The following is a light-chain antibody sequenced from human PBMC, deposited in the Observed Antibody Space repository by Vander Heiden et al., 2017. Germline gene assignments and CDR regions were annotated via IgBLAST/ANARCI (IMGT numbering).Light chain of an antibody. V-gene: IGLV1-40*01. J-gene: IGLJ3*02. CDR2: GNS. Sequence: QSVLTQPLSVSGAPGQRVTISCTGSSSNIVAGQEVNWYQQLPGTAPNLLIYGNSNRPSGVPDRFSGSKSGTSASLAITGLQAEDEADYYCQSYDSSLSGSKVFGGGTKLTVL. CDR3: QSYDSSLSGSKV. CDR1: SSNIVAGQE.